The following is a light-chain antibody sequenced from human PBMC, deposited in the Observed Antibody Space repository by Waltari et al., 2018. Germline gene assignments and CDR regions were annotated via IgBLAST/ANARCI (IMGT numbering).Light chain of an antibody. Sequence: QSALTQHASVSGSPGPSISIPRIGTSSDIGTFNLVSWYLPYPGTAPKLLIYDLSQRPSGVSNRFSGSKSGNTASLTISGLQAEDEAIYYCCSYAGSRTWVFGGGAKLTVL. CDR1: SSDIGTFNL. J-gene: IGLJ3*02. CDR2: DLS. CDR3: CSYAGSRTWV. V-gene: IGLV2-23*02.